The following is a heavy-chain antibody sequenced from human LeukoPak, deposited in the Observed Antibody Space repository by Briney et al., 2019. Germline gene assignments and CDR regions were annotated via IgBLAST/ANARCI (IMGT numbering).Heavy chain of an antibody. CDR2: ISSSSSYI. CDR1: GFTSSSYA. CDR3: ARDVDTAMVKIFGY. D-gene: IGHD5-18*01. Sequence: NAGGSLRLSCAASGFTSSSYAMNWVRQAPGKGLEWVSSISSSSSYIYYADSVKGRFTISRDNAKNSLYLQMNSLRAEDTAVYYCARDVDTAMVKIFGYWGQGTLVTVSS. J-gene: IGHJ4*02. V-gene: IGHV3-21*01.